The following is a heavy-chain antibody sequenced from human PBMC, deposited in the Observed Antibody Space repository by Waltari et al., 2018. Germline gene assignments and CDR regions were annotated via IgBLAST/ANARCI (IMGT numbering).Heavy chain of an antibody. V-gene: IGHV3-23*03. J-gene: IGHJ5*02. Sequence: VQLLESGGGLVQPGGSLSLSCAASGFTFSIYAMSWVRQAPGKGLEWVSVIYGGGSAYYADSVKGRFTISRDNSKNTLYLQMNSLRAEDTAVYYCAKGGGTSSFDPWGQGALVTVSS. CDR3: AKGGGTSSFDP. CDR2: IYGGGSA. D-gene: IGHD1-7*01. CDR1: GFTFSIYA.